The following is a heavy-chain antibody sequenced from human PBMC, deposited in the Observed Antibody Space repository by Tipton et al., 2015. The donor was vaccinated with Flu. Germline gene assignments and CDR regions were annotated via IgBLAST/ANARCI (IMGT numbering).Heavy chain of an antibody. Sequence: TLSLTCTVSGDSIRSDYYWGWIRQPPGKGLEWIGSIYHSGTTYYNPSLKSRVTISVDTSKNQFSLKLTAVTAADTAVYYCARDRWEYARGFDSWGQGTLVTVSS. V-gene: IGHV4-38-2*02. CDR2: IYHSGTT. D-gene: IGHD2-2*01. J-gene: IGHJ4*02. CDR3: ARDRWEYARGFDS. CDR1: GDSIRSDYY.